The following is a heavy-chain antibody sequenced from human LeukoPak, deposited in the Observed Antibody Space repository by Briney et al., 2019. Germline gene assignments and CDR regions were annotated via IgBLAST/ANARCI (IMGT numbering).Heavy chain of an antibody. D-gene: IGHD5-12*01. CDR2: IYYSGST. Sequence: SETLSLTCTVSGGSIGTYSWNWIRQPPGKGLEWIGYIYYSGSTNYNPSLKSRVTMSVDMSKNQFSLKVHSVSAADTAVYYCAREAYSGYDPLKSWGMDVWGQGTTVTVSS. V-gene: IGHV4-59*01. J-gene: IGHJ6*02. CDR3: AREAYSGYDPLKSWGMDV. CDR1: GGSIGTYS.